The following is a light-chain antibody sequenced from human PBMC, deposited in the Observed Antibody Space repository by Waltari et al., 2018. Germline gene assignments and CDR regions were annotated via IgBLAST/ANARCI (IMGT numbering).Light chain of an antibody. J-gene: IGLJ3*02. CDR3: GADHASGSNFVWV. Sequence: QPVLTQPPSASASLGASVTLPCPLSSGYSNYKVDGSQQRPGKGPRFVMRVGTGGIVGSKGDGIPDRFSVLGSGLNRYLTIKNIQEEDESDYHCGADHASGSNFVWVFGGGTKLTVL. V-gene: IGLV9-49*01. CDR1: SGYSNYK. CDR2: VGTGGIVG.